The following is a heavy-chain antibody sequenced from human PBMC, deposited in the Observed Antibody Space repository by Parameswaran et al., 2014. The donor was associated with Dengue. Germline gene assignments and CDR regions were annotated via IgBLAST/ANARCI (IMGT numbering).Heavy chain of an antibody. J-gene: IGHJ6*02. V-gene: IGHV4-59*13. CDR3: ARVNHQPPTVTTIVDYGMDV. CDR1: GGSISSYY. CDR2: IYYSGST. D-gene: IGHD4-11*01. Sequence: ASETLSLTCTVSGGSISSYYWSWIRQPPGRGLEWIGYIYYSGSTNYNPSLKSRVTISVDTSKNQFSLKLSSVTAADTAVYYCARVNHQPPTVTTIVDYGMDVWGQGTTVTRLL.